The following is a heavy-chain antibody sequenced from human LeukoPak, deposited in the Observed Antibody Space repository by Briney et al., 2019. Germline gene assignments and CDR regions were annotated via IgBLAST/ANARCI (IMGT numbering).Heavy chain of an antibody. CDR3: AREARWVSSGYYYRPLDY. V-gene: IGHV1-8*01. J-gene: IGHJ4*02. D-gene: IGHD3-22*01. CDR2: MNPNSGNT. CDR1: GYTFTSYD. Sequence: GASVKVSCKASGYTFTSYDINWVRQATGQGLEWMGWMNPNSGNTGYAQKFQGRVTMTRNTSISTAYMELSSLRSEDTAVYYCAREARWVSSGYYYRPLDYWGQGTLVTVSS.